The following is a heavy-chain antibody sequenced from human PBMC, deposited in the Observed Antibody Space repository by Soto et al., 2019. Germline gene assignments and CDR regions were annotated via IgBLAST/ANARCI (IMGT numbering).Heavy chain of an antibody. J-gene: IGHJ6*02. V-gene: IGHV4-59*01. CDR2: IYYSGST. CDR1: GGSISSYY. CDR3: ARENVEWLLRDDDYYYYYGMDV. D-gene: IGHD3-3*01. Sequence: PSETLSLTCTVSGGSISSYYWSWIRQPPGKGLEWIGYIYYSGSTNYNPSLKSRVTISVDTSKNQFSLKLSSVTAADTAVYYCARENVEWLLRDDDYYYYYGMDVWGQGTTVTVSS.